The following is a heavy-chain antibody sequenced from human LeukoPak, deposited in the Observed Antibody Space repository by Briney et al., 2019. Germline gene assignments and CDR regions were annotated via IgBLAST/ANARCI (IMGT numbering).Heavy chain of an antibody. CDR2: ISSSSSYI. CDR1: GFTFSSYS. D-gene: IGHD3-10*01. V-gene: IGHV3-21*01. CDR3: ARDGGSGSYYIDS. J-gene: IGHJ4*02. Sequence: GGSLRLSCAASGFTFSSYSMNWVRQAPGKGLEWVSSISSSSSYIYYADSVKGRFTISRDNAKNSLYLQMNSLRAEDTAVYYCARDGGSGSYYIDSWGQGTLVTVSS.